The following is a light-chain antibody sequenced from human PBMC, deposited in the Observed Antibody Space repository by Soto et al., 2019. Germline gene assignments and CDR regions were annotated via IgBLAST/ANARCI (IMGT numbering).Light chain of an antibody. CDR1: QSLLHSNGYNY. Sequence: DIVMTQSPLCLPVTPGEPASIACRSSQSLLHSNGYNYLDWYLQKPGQSPQLLIYLGSNRASGVPDRFSGSGSGTDFTLEISRVEAEDVGVYYCMQALQTPPTFGGGTKVEIK. V-gene: IGKV2-28*01. J-gene: IGKJ4*01. CDR2: LGS. CDR3: MQALQTPPT.